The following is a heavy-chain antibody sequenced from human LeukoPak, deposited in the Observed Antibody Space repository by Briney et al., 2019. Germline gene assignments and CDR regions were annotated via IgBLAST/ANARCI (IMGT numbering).Heavy chain of an antibody. J-gene: IGHJ4*02. Sequence: GGSLRLSCAASGFTFDDYGMSWVRQAPGEGLEWGSGINWNGGSTGYADSVKGRFTISRDSAKNSLYLQMNRLRAEDTALYYCVIVGYIVVVTATPPLDYWGQGTLVTVSS. V-gene: IGHV3-20*04. CDR3: VIVGYIVVVTATPPLDY. D-gene: IGHD2-21*02. CDR1: GFTFDDYG. CDR2: INWNGGST.